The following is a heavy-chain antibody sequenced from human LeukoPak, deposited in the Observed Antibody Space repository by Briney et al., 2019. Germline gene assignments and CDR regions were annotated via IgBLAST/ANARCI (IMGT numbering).Heavy chain of an antibody. CDR2: INSDGSST. J-gene: IGHJ4*02. CDR3: AGRRVLDASFDY. V-gene: IGHV3-74*01. Sequence: QPGGSLRLSCAASGFTFSSYWMHWVRQAPGKGLVWVSRINSDGSSTSYADSVKGRFTISRDNSKNTLFLQMNRLRAEDTAVYYCAGRRVLDASFDYWGQGTLVTVSS. CDR1: GFTFSSYW. D-gene: IGHD3-16*01.